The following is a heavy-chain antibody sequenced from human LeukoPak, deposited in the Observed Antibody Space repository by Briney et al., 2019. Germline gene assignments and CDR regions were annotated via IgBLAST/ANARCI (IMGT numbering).Heavy chain of an antibody. J-gene: IGHJ4*02. CDR3: ARDLDGTMVRGVPLNY. Sequence: ASVKVSCKASGYTFTSYAMHWVRQAPGQRLEWMGWNNAGNGNTKYSQKFQGRVTITRDTSVSTAYMELSSLRSEDTAVYYCARDLDGTMVRGVPLNYWGQGTLVTVSS. D-gene: IGHD3-10*01. CDR2: NNAGNGNT. V-gene: IGHV1-3*01. CDR1: GYTFTSYA.